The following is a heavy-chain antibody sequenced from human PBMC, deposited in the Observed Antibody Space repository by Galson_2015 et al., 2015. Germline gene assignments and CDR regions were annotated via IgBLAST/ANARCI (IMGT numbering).Heavy chain of an antibody. D-gene: IGHD3-10*01. J-gene: IGHJ4*02. Sequence: SLRLSCAASGFTFSTYAMSWVRQTPGKGLEWVSSIYSSGGPTFYADSVKGRFTISRDNSENTLYLQMNSLGAEDTAVYYCAKRSLGSGGCFDYWGQGTLVTVSS. V-gene: IGHV3-23*01. CDR3: AKRSLGSGGCFDY. CDR1: GFTFSTYA. CDR2: IYSSGGPT.